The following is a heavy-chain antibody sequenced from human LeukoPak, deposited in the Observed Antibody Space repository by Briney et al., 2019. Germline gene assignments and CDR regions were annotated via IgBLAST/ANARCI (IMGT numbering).Heavy chain of an antibody. V-gene: IGHV3-53*01. D-gene: IGHD3-10*01. CDR3: ARDITMVRGVISL. J-gene: IGHJ4*02. Sequence: GGSLRLSCAAPGFTVSSNYMSWVRQAPGKGLEWVSVIYSGGSTYYADSVKGRFTISRDNSKNTLYLQMNSLRAEDTAVYYCARDITMVRGVISLWGQGTLVTVSS. CDR2: IYSGGST. CDR1: GFTVSSNY.